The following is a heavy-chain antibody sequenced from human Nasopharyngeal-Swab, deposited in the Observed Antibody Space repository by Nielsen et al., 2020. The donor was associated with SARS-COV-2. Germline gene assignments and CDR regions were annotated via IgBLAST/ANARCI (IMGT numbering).Heavy chain of an antibody. CDR3: ARGEGDTAGSGHDY. CDR2: IYHSGST. CDR1: GGSISSSNW. D-gene: IGHD5-18*01. V-gene: IGHV4-4*02. Sequence: SETLSLTCAVSGGSISSSNWWSWVRQPPGKGLEWIGEIYHSGSTNYNPSLKSRVTISVDKSKNQFSLKLSSVTAADTAVHYCARGEGDTAGSGHDYWGQGTLVTVSS. J-gene: IGHJ4*02.